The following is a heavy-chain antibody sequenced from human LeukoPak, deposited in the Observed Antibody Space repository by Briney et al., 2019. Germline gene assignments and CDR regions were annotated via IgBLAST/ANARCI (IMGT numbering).Heavy chain of an antibody. Sequence: GGSLRLSCAASGFTVSSNYMSWVRQAPGQGLEWVSVIYSGGSTYYADSVKGRFTISRDNSKNTLYLQMNSLRAEDTAVYYCARDPRRQWLYTFQHWGQGTLVTVSS. J-gene: IGHJ1*01. D-gene: IGHD6-19*01. CDR2: IYSGGST. CDR1: GFTVSSNY. CDR3: ARDPRRQWLYTFQH. V-gene: IGHV3-53*01.